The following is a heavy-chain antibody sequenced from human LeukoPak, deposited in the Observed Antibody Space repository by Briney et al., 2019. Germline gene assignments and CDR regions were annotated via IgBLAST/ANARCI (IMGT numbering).Heavy chain of an antibody. CDR3: AREGQQWLVSNDAFDI. D-gene: IGHD6-19*01. CDR1: GFTFSSYW. V-gene: IGHV3-74*01. J-gene: IGHJ3*02. CDR2: INSDGSST. Sequence: GXSLRLSCAASGFTFSSYWMHWVRQAPGKGLVWVSRINSDGSSTIYADSVKGRFTISRDNAKNTLYLQMNSLRAEDTAVYYCAREGQQWLVSNDAFDIWGQGTMVTVSS.